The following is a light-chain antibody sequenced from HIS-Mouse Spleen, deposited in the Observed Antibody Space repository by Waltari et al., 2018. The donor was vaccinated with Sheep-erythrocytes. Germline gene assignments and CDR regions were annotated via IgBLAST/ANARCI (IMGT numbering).Light chain of an antibody. V-gene: IGLV2-14*02. CDR3: QAWDSSIVV. J-gene: IGLJ2*01. CDR1: SCDVGSYNL. Sequence: QSALTQPASVSGSPGQSITISCTGTSCDVGSYNLFSWYQQHPGKAPKLMIYEGSKRPSGVSNRFSGSNSGNTATLTISGTQAMDEADCYCQAWDSSIVVFGGGTKLTVL. CDR2: EGS.